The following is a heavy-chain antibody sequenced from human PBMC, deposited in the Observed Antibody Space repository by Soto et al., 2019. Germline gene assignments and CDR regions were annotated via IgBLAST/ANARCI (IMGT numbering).Heavy chain of an antibody. D-gene: IGHD2-8*01. CDR1: GYTFTNYY. Sequence: QGRLVQSGAEVKKPGASVKVSCKASGYTFTNYYIHWVRQAPGQGLEWMGWINPNTGGTNSAQKFKGRVTMTWDTSISSAYMDLSGLTSDDTAVYYCASSALVLKVYVPTADWFDPWGQGTLVTVSS. CDR3: ASSALVLKVYVPTADWFDP. J-gene: IGHJ5*02. V-gene: IGHV1-2*02. CDR2: INPNTGGT.